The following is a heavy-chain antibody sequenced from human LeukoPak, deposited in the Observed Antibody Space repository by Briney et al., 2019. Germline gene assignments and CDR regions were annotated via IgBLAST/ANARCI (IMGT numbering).Heavy chain of an antibody. V-gene: IGHV3-23*01. Sequence: GRSLRLSCAASGFTFSSYAMSWVRQAPGKGLEWVSAISGSGGSTYYADSVKGRFTISRDNSKNTLYLQMNSLRAEDTAVYYCARGDYSVVVTIDYWGQGTLVTVSS. D-gene: IGHD2-21*02. CDR2: ISGSGGST. CDR3: ARGDYSVVVTIDY. J-gene: IGHJ4*02. CDR1: GFTFSSYA.